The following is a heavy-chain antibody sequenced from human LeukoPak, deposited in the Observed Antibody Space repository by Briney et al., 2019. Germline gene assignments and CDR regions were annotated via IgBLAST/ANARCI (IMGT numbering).Heavy chain of an antibody. CDR1: GCTFSGYY. Sequence: ASVTVTCKASGCTFSGYYLHWVRQPPGQGLEWMGWINPNSGGTNYAQKFQGRVTMTRETSISTAYMELSRLSSDDTAVYYCARASVTTWGRSNNWFDPWGQGTLVTVSS. CDR3: ARASVTTWGRSNNWFDP. V-gene: IGHV1-2*02. CDR2: INPNSGGT. J-gene: IGHJ5*02. D-gene: IGHD4-17*01.